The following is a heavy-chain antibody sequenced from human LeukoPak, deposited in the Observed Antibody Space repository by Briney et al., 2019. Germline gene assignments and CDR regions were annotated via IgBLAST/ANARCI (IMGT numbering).Heavy chain of an antibody. V-gene: IGHV6-1*01. CDR3: VRRGDSGYDQFDY. Sequence: SQTLSLTCALSGDTFSSNSATWNWIRQPPSGGLEWLGRTYYRSEWRNDYAVSVKSRITINSDTSKNQFPLKLSSVTAADTAVYCCVRRGDSGYDQFDYWGQGTLVTVSS. CDR2: TYYRSEWRN. J-gene: IGHJ4*02. D-gene: IGHD5-12*01. CDR1: GDTFSSNSAT.